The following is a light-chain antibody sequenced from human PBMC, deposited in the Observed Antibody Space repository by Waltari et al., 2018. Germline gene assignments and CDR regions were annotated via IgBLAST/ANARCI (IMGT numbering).Light chain of an antibody. CDR3: QQSYISPYT. CDR2: AAS. Sequence: DIQMTQSPSSLSASVGDRVTITCRASQSITNYLNWYQQRPGKAPNLLIYAASNLQSGVPSRFSGGGSGTDFTLTISSLQPEDFATYYCQQSYISPYTFGQGTKLDIK. J-gene: IGKJ2*01. CDR1: QSITNY. V-gene: IGKV1-39*01.